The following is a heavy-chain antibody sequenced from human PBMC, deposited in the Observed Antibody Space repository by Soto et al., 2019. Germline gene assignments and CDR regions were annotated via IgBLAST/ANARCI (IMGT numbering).Heavy chain of an antibody. CDR2: IYHSGST. J-gene: IGHJ4*02. D-gene: IGHD3-10*01. Sequence: SETLSLTCAVSGYSISSGYYWGWIRQPPGKGLEWIGSIYHSGSTYYNPSLKSRVTISVDTSKNQFSLKLSSVTAADTAVYYCARDLNILWCAEFYFDYWGQGXLVTVSS. V-gene: IGHV4-38-2*02. CDR3: ARDLNILWCAEFYFDY. CDR1: GYSISSGYY.